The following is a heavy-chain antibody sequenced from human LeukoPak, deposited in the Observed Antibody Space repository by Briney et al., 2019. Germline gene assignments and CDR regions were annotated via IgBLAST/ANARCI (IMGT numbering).Heavy chain of an antibody. V-gene: IGHV3-30*18. J-gene: IGHJ5*02. CDR1: GFTFSSYG. CDR3: AKGHQSSLNWFDP. Sequence: GGSLRLSCAASGFTFSSYGMRWVRQAPGKGLEWVAVMSYDGSNKYYADSVKGRFTISRDNSKNTLYLQMNSLRAEDTAVYYCAKGHQSSLNWFDPWGQGTLVTVSS. CDR2: MSYDGSNK. D-gene: IGHD6-6*01.